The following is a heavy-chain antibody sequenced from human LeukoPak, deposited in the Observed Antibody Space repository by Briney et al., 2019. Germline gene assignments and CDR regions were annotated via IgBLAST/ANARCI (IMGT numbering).Heavy chain of an antibody. Sequence: PGGSLRLSCAASGFTFSSYWMHWVRQAPGKGLVWVSRINSDGTTTNYADSVKGRFTISRDNAKNTLFLQMNSLRAEDTAVYYCASYGYCSGGSCYSGWFDPWGQGTLVTVSS. D-gene: IGHD2-15*01. J-gene: IGHJ5*02. CDR2: INSDGTTT. CDR3: ASYGYCSGGSCYSGWFDP. CDR1: GFTFSSYW. V-gene: IGHV3-74*01.